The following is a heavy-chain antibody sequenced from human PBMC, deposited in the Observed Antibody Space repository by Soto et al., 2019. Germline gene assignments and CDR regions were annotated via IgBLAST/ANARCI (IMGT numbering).Heavy chain of an antibody. J-gene: IGHJ2*01. CDR1: GFTFSSYD. V-gene: IGHV3-13*01. CDR2: IGTAGDT. CDR3: ATGGYSGYDPWYFDL. D-gene: IGHD5-12*01. Sequence: EVQLVESGRGLVQPGGSLRLSCAASGFTFSSYDMHWVRQATGKGLEWVSAIGTAGDTYYPGSVKGRFTISRENAKNSLYLQMNSLRAGDTAVYYCATGGYSGYDPWYFDLWGRGTLVTVSS.